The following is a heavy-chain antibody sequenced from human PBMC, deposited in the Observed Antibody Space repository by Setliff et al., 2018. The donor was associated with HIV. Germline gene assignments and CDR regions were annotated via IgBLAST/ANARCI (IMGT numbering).Heavy chain of an antibody. V-gene: IGHV1-2*02. CDR3: ARGIQWSSAWYGY. Sequence: GASVKVSCKASVYSFTDSPLHWVRQVPGHGLEWMGWINPNSGGTNYVQRFQGRVTMTRDTSISTAYMELSRLRSDDTAVYFCARGIQWSSAWYGYWGQGTLVTVSS. CDR2: INPNSGGT. CDR1: VYSFTDSP. J-gene: IGHJ4*02. D-gene: IGHD6-19*01.